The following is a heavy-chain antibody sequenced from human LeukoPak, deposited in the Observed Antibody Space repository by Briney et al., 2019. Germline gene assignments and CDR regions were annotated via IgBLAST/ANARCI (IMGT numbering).Heavy chain of an antibody. J-gene: IGHJ1*01. CDR1: GFSLSSRGVG. Sequence: SGPTLVKPTQTLTLTCTFSGFSLSSRGVGVSWIRQPLGKAPEWLTLIYWNDGKRYNPSLRSRLTITKDTSKNQVVLTMANMDPVDTGTYYCAHSRDYFDTSGPGGIQHWGQGTLVTVSS. CDR3: AHSRDYFDTSGPGGIQH. V-gene: IGHV2-5*01. D-gene: IGHD3-22*01. CDR2: IYWNDGK.